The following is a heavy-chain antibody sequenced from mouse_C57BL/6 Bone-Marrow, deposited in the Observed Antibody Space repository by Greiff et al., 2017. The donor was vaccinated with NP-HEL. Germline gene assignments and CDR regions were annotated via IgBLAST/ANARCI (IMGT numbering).Heavy chain of an antibody. J-gene: IGHJ1*03. Sequence: QVQLQESGPGLVAPSQSLSITCTVSGFSLTSYAISWVRQPPGKGLEWLGVIWTGGGTNYNSALKSRLSISKDNSKSQVFLKMNSLQTDDTARYYCARKGYYGSSLVGPYWYFDVWGTGTTVTVSS. CDR3: ARKGYYGSSLVGPYWYFDV. CDR1: GFSLTSYA. CDR2: IWTGGGT. D-gene: IGHD1-1*01. V-gene: IGHV2-9-1*01.